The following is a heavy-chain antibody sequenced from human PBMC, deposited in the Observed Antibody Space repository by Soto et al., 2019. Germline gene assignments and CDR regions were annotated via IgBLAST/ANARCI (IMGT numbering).Heavy chain of an antibody. CDR3: ATPVGASAFDI. D-gene: IGHD1-26*01. Sequence: ASVKVSCKSSGYTFTGYYIHWVRQAPGQGLEWMGWINPNSGGTNYAQKFQGRVTMTRDTSISTAYMELSRLRSDDTAVYYCATPVGASAFDIWGQGTMVTVSS. CDR2: INPNSGGT. J-gene: IGHJ3*02. V-gene: IGHV1-2*02. CDR1: GYTFTGYY.